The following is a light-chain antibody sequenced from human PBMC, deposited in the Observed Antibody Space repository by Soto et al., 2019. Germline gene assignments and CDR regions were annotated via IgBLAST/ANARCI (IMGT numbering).Light chain of an antibody. V-gene: IGKV3-11*01. J-gene: IGKJ5*01. Sequence: EVVLTQSPATLSFSPGERATLSCRASQSVNSYLAWYQQKPGQATRLLIYDSSNKASGIPARFSGSESGTDFTLTISSLEPEDFAVYYCQQRYSWPPITFGQGTRLEI. CDR1: QSVNSY. CDR3: QQRYSWPPIT. CDR2: DSS.